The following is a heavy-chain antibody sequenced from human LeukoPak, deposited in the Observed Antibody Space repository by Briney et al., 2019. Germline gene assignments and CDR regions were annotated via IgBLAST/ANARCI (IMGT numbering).Heavy chain of an antibody. CDR2: INHSGST. D-gene: IGHD2-15*01. V-gene: IGHV4-34*01. J-gene: IGHJ4*02. CDR1: GGSFSGYY. CDR3: ARRRSNFDY. Sequence: PSETLSLTCAVYGGSFSGYYWSWIRQPPGKGLEWIGEINHSGSTNYNPSLKSRVTISVDTSKNQFSLKLSSVTAAATAVYYCARRRSNFDYWGQGTLVTVSS.